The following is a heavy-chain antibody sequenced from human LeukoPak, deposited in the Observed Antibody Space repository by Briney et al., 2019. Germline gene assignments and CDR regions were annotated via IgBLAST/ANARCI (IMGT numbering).Heavy chain of an antibody. CDR1: GFTFSSYA. J-gene: IGHJ5*02. D-gene: IGHD1-1*01. V-gene: IGHV3-64D*06. CDR3: VKDLQTSAPAPTS. Sequence: GASLRLSCSASGFTFSSYAMHWVRQAPGKGLEYVSAINSNGGSTYYADSVKGRFTISRDNSKNTLYLHMSSLRPEDTAVYYCVKDLQTSAPAPTSWGQGSLVTASS. CDR2: INSNGGST.